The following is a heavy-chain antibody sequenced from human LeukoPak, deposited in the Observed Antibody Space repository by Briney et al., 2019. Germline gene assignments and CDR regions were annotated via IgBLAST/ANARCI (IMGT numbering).Heavy chain of an antibody. Sequence: SQTLSLTCSVSGGSISSGDIYWNWIRQPPGKGLEWIGYIYYSGSTYYNPSLKSRVTISVDTSKNQFSLKLSSVTAADTAVYYCARASLRYRFDPWGQGTLVTVSS. V-gene: IGHV4-30-4*01. D-gene: IGHD5-24*01. J-gene: IGHJ5*02. CDR1: GGSISSGDIY. CDR2: IYYSGST. CDR3: ARASLRYRFDP.